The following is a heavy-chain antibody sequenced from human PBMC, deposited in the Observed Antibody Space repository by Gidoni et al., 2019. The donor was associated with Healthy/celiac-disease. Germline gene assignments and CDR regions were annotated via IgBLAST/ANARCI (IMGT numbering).Heavy chain of an antibody. V-gene: IGHV3-7*03. Sequence: EVQLVESGGGLVQPGGSLRLSCAASGFTFSSYWMSWVRQAPGRGLEWVANIKQDGSEKYYVDSVKGRFTISRDNAKNSLYLQMNSLRAEDTAVYYCARGGSSLSRDWYFDLWGRGTLVTVSS. CDR1: GFTFSSYW. CDR3: ARGGSSLSRDWYFDL. J-gene: IGHJ2*01. CDR2: IKQDGSEK. D-gene: IGHD6-6*01.